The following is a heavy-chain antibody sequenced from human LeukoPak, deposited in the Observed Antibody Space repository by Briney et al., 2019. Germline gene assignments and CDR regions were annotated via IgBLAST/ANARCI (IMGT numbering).Heavy chain of an antibody. CDR1: GGTFSSYA. CDR2: IIPIFGTA. Sequence: SVKVSCKASGGTFSSYAISWVRQAPGQGLEWMGGIIPIFGTAYYAQKFQGRVTMTRDTSISTAYMELSRLRSDDTAVYYCARDWGRIYDILTGYYGYWGQGTLVTVSS. V-gene: IGHV1-69*05. J-gene: IGHJ4*02. CDR3: ARDWGRIYDILTGYYGY. D-gene: IGHD3-9*01.